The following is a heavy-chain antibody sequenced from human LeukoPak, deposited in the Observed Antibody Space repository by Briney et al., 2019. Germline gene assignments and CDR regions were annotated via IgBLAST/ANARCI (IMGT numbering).Heavy chain of an antibody. CDR3: ARDYYDSSGYQDSWYFDL. V-gene: IGHV4-34*01. CDR1: GGSFSGYY. Sequence: PSETLSLTCAVYGGSFSGYYWNWIRQPPGKGLEWIGEINHSGNTNYNPSLKSRVTISVDTSKNQFSLKLSSVTAADTAVYYCARDYYDSSGYQDSWYFDLWGRGTLVTVSS. J-gene: IGHJ2*01. D-gene: IGHD3-22*01. CDR2: INHSGNT.